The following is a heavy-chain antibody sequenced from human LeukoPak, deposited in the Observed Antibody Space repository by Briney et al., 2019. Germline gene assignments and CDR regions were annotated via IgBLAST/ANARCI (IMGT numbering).Heavy chain of an antibody. Sequence: SVKVSCKASGGTFSSYAISWVRQAPGQGLEWMGGIIPIFGTANYAQKFQGRVTITADESTSTAYMELSSLRSEDTAVYYCVREGYYDSGSSPTFYFDYWGQGTLVTVSS. CDR1: GGTFSSYA. CDR2: IIPIFGTA. J-gene: IGHJ4*02. V-gene: IGHV1-69*13. D-gene: IGHD3-10*01. CDR3: VREGYYDSGSSPTFYFDY.